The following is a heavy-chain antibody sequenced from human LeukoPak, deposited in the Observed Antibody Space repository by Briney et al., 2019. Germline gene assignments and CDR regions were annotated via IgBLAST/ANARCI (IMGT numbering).Heavy chain of an antibody. V-gene: IGHV3-7*01. CDR1: GFTFSHFW. CDR3: AREDGYCSGGNCYSYFDS. Sequence: PGGSLRLSCAASGFTFSHFWMSWVRQAPGKGLEWVAYIKKTGSETYYVDCVKGRFTITRDNTRNSLFLQMYSLRAEDTAVYFCAREDGYCSGGNCYSYFDSWGQGTLVTVSS. D-gene: IGHD2-15*01. J-gene: IGHJ4*02. CDR2: IKKTGSET.